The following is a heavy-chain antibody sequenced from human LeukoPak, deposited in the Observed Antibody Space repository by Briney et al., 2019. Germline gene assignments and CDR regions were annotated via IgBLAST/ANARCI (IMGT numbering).Heavy chain of an antibody. CDR3: VSFYEAY. CDR1: GNYW. J-gene: IGHJ4*02. V-gene: IGHV3-74*01. CDR2: INSDGSWT. Sequence: GGSLRLSCAASGNYWMHWVRQAPGKGLVWVSHINSDGSWTSYADSVKGRFTISKDNAKNTVYLQMNNLRVEDTAVYYCVSFYEAYWGRGTLVTVSS. D-gene: IGHD2/OR15-2a*01.